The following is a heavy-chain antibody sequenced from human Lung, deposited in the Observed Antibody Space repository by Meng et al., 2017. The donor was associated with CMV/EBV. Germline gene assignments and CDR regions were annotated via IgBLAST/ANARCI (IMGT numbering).Heavy chain of an antibody. CDR1: GYTXISYG. CDR3: ARGGYSDYDVRGSDYYYGMDF. V-gene: IGHV1-18*01. J-gene: IGHJ6*02. CDR2: ISAYNGRT. Sequence: ASXXVSXKASGYTXISYGISWVRQAPGQGLEWMGWISAYNGRTNYAQKFQGRVTMTTDTSTNTAYTELRSLRSDDTAVYFCARGGYSDYDVRGSDYYYGMDFXGQGXTVTVSS. D-gene: IGHD5-12*01.